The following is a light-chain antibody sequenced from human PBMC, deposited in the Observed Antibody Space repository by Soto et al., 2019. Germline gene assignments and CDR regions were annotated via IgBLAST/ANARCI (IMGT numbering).Light chain of an antibody. CDR2: DAY. CDR3: QQRSNWPQLT. J-gene: IGKJ4*01. Sequence: EIVLTQSPATLSLSPGERATLSCRASQSVSIYLAWYHQKPGQAPRLLIYDAYNRATGIPTRFSGSGSGTDFTLTISSLEPEDFAVYYCQQRSNWPQLTFGGGTKVEIK. V-gene: IGKV3-11*01. CDR1: QSVSIY.